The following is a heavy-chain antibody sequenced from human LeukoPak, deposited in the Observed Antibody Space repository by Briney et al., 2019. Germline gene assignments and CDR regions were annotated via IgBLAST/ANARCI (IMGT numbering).Heavy chain of an antibody. V-gene: IGHV3-53*01. CDR1: GFTVSSNY. J-gene: IGHJ4*02. CDR2: IYSGSST. D-gene: IGHD3-10*01. CDR3: ARDGGFGELSIIGGDY. Sequence: GGSLRLSCAASGFTVSSNYMSWVRQAPGKGLEWVSVIYSGSSTYYADSVKGRFTISRDNSKNTLYLQMNSLRAEDTAVYYCARDGGFGELSIIGGDYWGQGTLGTVSS.